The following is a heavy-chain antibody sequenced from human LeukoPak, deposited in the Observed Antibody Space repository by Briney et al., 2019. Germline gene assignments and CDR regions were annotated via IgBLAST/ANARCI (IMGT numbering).Heavy chain of an antibody. D-gene: IGHD3-10*01. Sequence: PSETLSLTCAVSGGSISSSNWWSWVRQPPGKGLEWIGEIYHRGSTNYNPSLKSRVTISVDKSKNQFSLKLSSVTAADTAVYYCARDRITMVRGVIMAYYYGMDVWGKGTTVTVSS. CDR3: ARDRITMVRGVIMAYYYGMDV. CDR2: IYHRGST. CDR1: GGSISSSNW. V-gene: IGHV4-4*02. J-gene: IGHJ6*04.